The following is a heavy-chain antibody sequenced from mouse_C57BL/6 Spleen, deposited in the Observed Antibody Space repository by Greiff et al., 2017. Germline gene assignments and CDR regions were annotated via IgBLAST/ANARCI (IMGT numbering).Heavy chain of an antibody. CDR2: IYPSDSET. Sequence: QVHVKQPGAELVRPGSSVKLSCKASGYTFTSYWMDWVKQRPGQGLEWIGNIYPSDSETHYNQKFKDKATLTVDKSSSTAYMQLSSLTSEDSAVYYCARGAAQAGFAYWGQGTLVTVSA. J-gene: IGHJ3*01. CDR3: ARGAAQAGFAY. V-gene: IGHV1-61*01. D-gene: IGHD3-2*02. CDR1: GYTFTSYW.